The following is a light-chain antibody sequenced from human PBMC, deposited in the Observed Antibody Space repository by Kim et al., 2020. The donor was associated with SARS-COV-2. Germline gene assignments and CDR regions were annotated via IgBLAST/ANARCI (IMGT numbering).Light chain of an antibody. Sequence: IQLTQSPSSLSASVGDRVTITCRASQDISNDLAWYQKSPGKAPKVLIYAASTLQIGVPSRFSGSGSGTYFVLTISSLQPEDSATYYCQQANRYPLTFGGGTKVDIK. V-gene: IGKV1-9*01. J-gene: IGKJ4*01. CDR1: QDISND. CDR2: AAS. CDR3: QQANRYPLT.